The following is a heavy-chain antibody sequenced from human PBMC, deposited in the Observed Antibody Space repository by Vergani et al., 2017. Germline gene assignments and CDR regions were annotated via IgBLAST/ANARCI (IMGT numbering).Heavy chain of an antibody. V-gene: IGHV1-46*01. Sequence: QVQLVQSGAEVKKPGASVKVSCKASGYTFTSYYMHWVRQAPGQGLEWMGIINPSGGSTSYAQKFQGRVTMTRDTSTSTVYMELSRLRSEDTGGYYCARVGESSDSSGYCWGQGGLVTVSS. CDR3: ARVGESSDSSGYC. CDR2: INPSGGST. D-gene: IGHD3-22*01. CDR1: GYTFTSYY. J-gene: IGHJ1*01.